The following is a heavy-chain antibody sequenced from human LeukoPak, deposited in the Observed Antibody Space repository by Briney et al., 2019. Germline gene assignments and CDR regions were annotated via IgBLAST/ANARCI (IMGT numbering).Heavy chain of an antibody. V-gene: IGHV1-69*05. CDR1: GGTFSSYA. J-gene: IGHJ4*02. CDR3: AESPQQLVK. CDR2: IIPIFGTA. D-gene: IGHD6-13*01. Sequence: GASVKVSCKASGGTFSSYAISWVRQAPGQGLEWMRRIIPIFGTANYAQKFQGRVTITTDESTSTAYMELSSLRSEDTAVYYCAESPQQLVKWGQGTLVTVSS.